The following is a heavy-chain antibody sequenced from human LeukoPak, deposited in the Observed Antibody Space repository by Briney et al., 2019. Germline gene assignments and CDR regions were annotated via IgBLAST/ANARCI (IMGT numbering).Heavy chain of an antibody. Sequence: SETLSLTCTVSGGSISSYYWSWIRQSPGKGLEWIRYIYYSGSTNYNPSLKSRVTISVDTSKNQFSLKLSSVTAADTAVYYCARHNNYDFWSGYYLDYWGQGTLVTVSS. CDR1: GGSISSYY. CDR3: ARHNNYDFWSGYYLDY. V-gene: IGHV4-59*08. CDR2: IYYSGST. D-gene: IGHD3-3*01. J-gene: IGHJ4*02.